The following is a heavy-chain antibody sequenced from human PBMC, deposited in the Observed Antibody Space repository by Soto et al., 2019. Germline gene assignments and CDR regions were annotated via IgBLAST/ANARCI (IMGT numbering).Heavy chain of an antibody. CDR1: GGSIRSSSYY. CDR3: ASLQVPGNFDY. Sequence: PSETLSLTCTVSGGSIRSSSYYWAWVRQPPGKGLEWIANIYYIGDTYFHPSLRSRLTVSVDTSKNQFPLKLSSLTAADTAMYYCASLQVPGNFDYWGQGTLVTVSS. D-gene: IGHD6-13*01. V-gene: IGHV4-39*01. CDR2: IYYIGDT. J-gene: IGHJ4*02.